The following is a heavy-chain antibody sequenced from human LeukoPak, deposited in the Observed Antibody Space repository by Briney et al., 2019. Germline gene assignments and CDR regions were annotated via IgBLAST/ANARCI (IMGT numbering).Heavy chain of an antibody. Sequence: GGSLRLSCAASGFTFDDYTMHWVRQAPGKGLEWVSLISWDGGSTYYADSVKGRFTISRDNSKNSLYLQMNSLRAEDTALYYCAKDALPSYSSSWFDPWGQGTLVTVSS. CDR2: ISWDGGST. CDR3: AKDALPSYSSSWFDP. V-gene: IGHV3-43D*03. J-gene: IGHJ5*02. D-gene: IGHD6-6*01. CDR1: GFTFDDYT.